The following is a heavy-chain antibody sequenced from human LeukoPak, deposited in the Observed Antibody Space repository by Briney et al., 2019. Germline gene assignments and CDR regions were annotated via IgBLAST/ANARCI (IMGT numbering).Heavy chain of an antibody. CDR3: ARGHPSIAAAGLIPDY. V-gene: IGHV3-11*04. D-gene: IGHD6-13*01. CDR2: ISSSGSTI. J-gene: IGHJ4*02. CDR1: GFTFSDYY. Sequence: PGGSLRLSCAASGFTFSDYYMSWIRQAPGKGLEWVSYISSSGSTIYYADSVKGRFTISRDNAKNTLYLQMNSLRAEDTAVYYCARGHPSIAAAGLIPDYWGQGTLVTVSS.